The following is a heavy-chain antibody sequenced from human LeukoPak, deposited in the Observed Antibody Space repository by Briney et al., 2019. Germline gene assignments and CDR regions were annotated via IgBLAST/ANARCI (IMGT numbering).Heavy chain of an antibody. J-gene: IGHJ6*02. D-gene: IGHD3-3*01. CDR3: ATDYDPLYGMDV. CDR2: FDSEDGET. Sequence: ASVKVSCKVSGYTLTELSMHWVRQAPGKGLEWMGGFDSEDGETIYAQKFQGRVTMTEDTSTDTAYMELSSLRSEDTAVYYCATDYDPLYGMDVWGQGTTVTVSS. CDR1: GYTLTELS. V-gene: IGHV1-24*01.